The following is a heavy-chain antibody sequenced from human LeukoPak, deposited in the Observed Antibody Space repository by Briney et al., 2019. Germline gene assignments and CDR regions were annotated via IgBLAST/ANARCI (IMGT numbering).Heavy chain of an antibody. CDR1: GFTVSSNY. D-gene: IGHD6-25*01. CDR2: IYSGGST. Sequence: GGSLRLSCAASGFTVSSNYMSWVRQAPGKGLEWVSVIYSGGSTYYADSVKGRFTISRDNSKNTLYLQMNSLRAEDTAVYYCARDLSGRRSGWFDPWGQGTLVTVSS. V-gene: IGHV3-53*01. CDR3: ARDLSGRRSGWFDP. J-gene: IGHJ5*02.